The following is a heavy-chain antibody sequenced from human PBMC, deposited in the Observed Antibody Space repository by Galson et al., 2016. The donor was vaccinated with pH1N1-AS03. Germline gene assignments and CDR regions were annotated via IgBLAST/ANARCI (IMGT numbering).Heavy chain of an antibody. D-gene: IGHD6-19*01. Sequence: TLSLTCTVSGDSMTSGNSYWSWIRQHPGRGLEWIGYIISNGQSEFNPALKTSASMSVDLSKSQFFLRLASVTAADTALYFCAKGAVAVDGLRPLPDHFESWGHGISVTVS. V-gene: IGHV4-31*01. J-gene: IGHJ4*01. CDR3: AKGAVAVDGLRPLPDHFES. CDR1: GDSMTSGNSY. CDR2: IISNGQS.